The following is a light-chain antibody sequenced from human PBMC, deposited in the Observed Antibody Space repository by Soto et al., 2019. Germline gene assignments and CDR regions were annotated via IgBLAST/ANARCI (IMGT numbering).Light chain of an antibody. CDR3: QQYHHLPPT. CDR1: QDISNF. V-gene: IGKV1-33*01. J-gene: IGKJ2*01. Sequence: DIPMTQSPSSLSASIGDRVTITCQASQDISNFLSWYQHKPGKAPKLLIYDASDLETGVPSRFSGSGSGTDFALSISSLQPEDFAIYFCQQYHHLPPTFGRGTKLEIK. CDR2: DAS.